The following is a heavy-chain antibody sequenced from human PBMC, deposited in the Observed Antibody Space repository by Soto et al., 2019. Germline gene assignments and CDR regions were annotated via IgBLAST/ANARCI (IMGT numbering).Heavy chain of an antibody. J-gene: IGHJ4*02. CDR3: ARDVAAADY. CDR1: GYSLTSYV. V-gene: IGHV1-3*01. CDR2: INAGNGNT. Sequence: GSSVKLSRKASGYSLTSYVIHWVRQAPGQRLEWMGWINAGNGNTKYSQKFQGRVTITRDTSASTAYMELSSLRSEDTAVYYCARDVAAADYWGQGTLVTVSS. D-gene: IGHD6-13*01.